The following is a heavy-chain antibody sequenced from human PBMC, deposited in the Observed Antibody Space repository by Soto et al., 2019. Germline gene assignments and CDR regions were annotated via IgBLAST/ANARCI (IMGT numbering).Heavy chain of an antibody. CDR3: ASHDDPDEPAAAPLARRTDSGFDP. CDR1: GCSISSSSYY. Sequence: PSETLSLTCTVSGCSISSSSYYWGWIRQPPGKGLEWSGSIYYSGSTYDNPSLKSRVTISVDTSKNQCSLKLSSVTAADTAVYYCASHDDPDEPAAAPLARRTDSGFDPWGQGTLVTVPS. CDR2: IYYSGST. D-gene: IGHD6-13*01. J-gene: IGHJ5*02. V-gene: IGHV4-39*01.